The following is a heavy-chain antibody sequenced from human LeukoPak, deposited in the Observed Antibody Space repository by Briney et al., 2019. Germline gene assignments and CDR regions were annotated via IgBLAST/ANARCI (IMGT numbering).Heavy chain of an antibody. V-gene: IGHV3-30*03. Sequence: PGGSLRLSCAASGFTFSSYGMHWVRQAPGKGLEWVAVISYDGSNKYYADSVKGRFTISRDNGKNTLYLQMNSLRAEDTAVYYCARNRGTYYGLNDYWGQGTRVTVSS. J-gene: IGHJ4*02. CDR1: GFTFSSYG. D-gene: IGHD1-26*01. CDR2: ISYDGSNK. CDR3: ARNRGTYYGLNDY.